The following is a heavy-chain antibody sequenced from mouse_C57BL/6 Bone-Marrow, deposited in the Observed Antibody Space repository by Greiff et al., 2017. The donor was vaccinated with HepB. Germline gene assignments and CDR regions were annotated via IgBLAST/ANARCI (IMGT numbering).Heavy chain of an antibody. V-gene: IGHV7-1*01. CDR3: ARVSRGYFDV. CDR1: GFTFSDFY. CDR2: SRNKANDYTT. J-gene: IGHJ1*03. Sequence: EVKVVESGGGLVQSGRSLRLSCATSGFTFSDFYMEWVRQAPGKGLEWIAASRNKANDYTTEYSASVKGRFIVSRDTSQSILYLQMNALRAEDTAMYYCARVSRGYFDVWGTGTTVTVSS. D-gene: IGHD3-3*01.